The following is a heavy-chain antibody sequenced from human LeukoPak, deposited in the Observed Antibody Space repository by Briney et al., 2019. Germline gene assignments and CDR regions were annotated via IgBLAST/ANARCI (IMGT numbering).Heavy chain of an antibody. Sequence: KPSETLSLTCTVSGGSMSSNYWSWIRQPPGKGLEWIGYIYYSGSTNYNLSLKSRVTISVDTSKNQSSLKLSSVTAADTAVYYCARGGKAFNWFDPWGQGTLVTVSS. CDR2: IYYSGST. CDR1: GGSMSSNY. V-gene: IGHV4-59*12. J-gene: IGHJ5*02. CDR3: ARGGKAFNWFDP.